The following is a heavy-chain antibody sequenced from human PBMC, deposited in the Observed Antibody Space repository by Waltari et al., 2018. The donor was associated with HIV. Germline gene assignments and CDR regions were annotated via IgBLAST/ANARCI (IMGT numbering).Heavy chain of an antibody. CDR3: VRGSLMTTAAP. CDR2: LYVPTTGTDR. D-gene: IGHD4-17*01. CDR1: GFNVSSDS. J-gene: IGHJ5*02. Sequence: EVQLVESGGGLFRPGGSLRLSCAVSGFNVSSDSLTWVRQLPGKGLEWVSTLYVPTTGTDRFYAPSVKGRFTISRDNSENTLYLQMSGLRAEDTTIYYGVRGSLMTTAAPWGQGTLVTVSS. V-gene: IGHV3-53*03.